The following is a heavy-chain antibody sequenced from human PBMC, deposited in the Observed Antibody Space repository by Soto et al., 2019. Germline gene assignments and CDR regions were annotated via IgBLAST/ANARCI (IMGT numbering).Heavy chain of an antibody. V-gene: IGHV4-39*01. CDR1: GGSISSSSYY. D-gene: IGHD4-17*01. J-gene: IGHJ4*02. CDR3: AGLGGGDYGNSYYFDY. Sequence: SETLSLTCTVSGGSISSSSYYWGWIRQPPGKGLEWIGSIYYSGSTYYNPSLKSRVTISVDTSKNQFSLKLSSVTAADTAVYYCAGLGGGDYGNSYYFDYWGQGTLVTVSS. CDR2: IYYSGST.